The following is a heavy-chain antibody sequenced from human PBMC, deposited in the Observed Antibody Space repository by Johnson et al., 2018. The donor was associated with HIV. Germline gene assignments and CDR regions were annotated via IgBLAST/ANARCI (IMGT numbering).Heavy chain of an antibody. V-gene: IGHV3-48*04. CDR2: ISSSRSTI. D-gene: IGHD3-16*01. CDR3: SKDRLFGFRNDAFDI. Sequence: VQLVESGGGLVQPGGSLRLSCAASGFTFSSYWMHWVRQAPGKGLVWISYISSSRSTIDYADSVKGRFTISRDNATNSLHLQMNILRAEDTAVYYCSKDRLFGFRNDAFDIWGQGTMVTVSS. CDR1: GFTFSSYW. J-gene: IGHJ3*02.